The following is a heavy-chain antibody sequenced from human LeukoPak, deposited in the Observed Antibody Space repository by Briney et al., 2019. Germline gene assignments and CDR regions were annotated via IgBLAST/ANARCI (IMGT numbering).Heavy chain of an antibody. CDR1: GYSFTNYA. J-gene: IGHJ4*02. D-gene: IGHD3-16*02. CDR3: ARAFQSLGGLSLPDY. Sequence: ASVKVSCKASGYSFTNYAVNWVRQAPGQGLEWMGWIHPSTGNPTYAQGFTGRFVFSLDTSVSTTYLQISSLKAEDTAVYFCARAFQSLGGLSLPDYWGQGTLVTVSS. CDR2: IHPSTGNP. V-gene: IGHV7-4-1*02.